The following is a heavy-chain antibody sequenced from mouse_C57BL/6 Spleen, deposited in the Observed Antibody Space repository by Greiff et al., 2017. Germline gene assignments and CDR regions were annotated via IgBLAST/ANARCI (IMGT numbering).Heavy chain of an antibody. CDR3: ARFPLGYYFDY. D-gene: IGHD4-1*01. CDR1: GYTFTSYW. V-gene: IGHV1-64*01. CDR2: IHPNSGST. J-gene: IGHJ2*01. Sequence: VQLQQPGAELVKPEASVKLSCKASGYTFTSYWMHWVKQRPGQGLEWIGMIHPNSGSTNYNEKFKSKATLTVDKSSSTAYMQLSSLTSEDSEVYYCARFPLGYYFDYWCQGTTLTVSS.